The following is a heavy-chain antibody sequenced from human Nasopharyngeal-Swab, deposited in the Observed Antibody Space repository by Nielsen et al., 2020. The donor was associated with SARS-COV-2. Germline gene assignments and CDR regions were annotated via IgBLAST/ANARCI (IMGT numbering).Heavy chain of an antibody. CDR2: IYYSRST. CDR3: ARDKGGMATLDYYYYYYMDV. Sequence: SETLSLTCTVSGGSISSYYWSWIRQPPGKGLEWIGYIYYSRSTNYNPSLKSRVTISVDTSKNQFSLKLSSVTAADTAVYYCARDKGGMATLDYYYYYYMDVWGKGTTVTVSS. J-gene: IGHJ6*03. D-gene: IGHD5-24*01. CDR1: GGSISSYY. V-gene: IGHV4-59*01.